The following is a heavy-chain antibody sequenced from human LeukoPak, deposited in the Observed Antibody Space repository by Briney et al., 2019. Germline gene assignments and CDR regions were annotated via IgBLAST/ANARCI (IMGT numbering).Heavy chain of an antibody. D-gene: IGHD3-9*01. J-gene: IGHJ4*02. V-gene: IGHV3-9*01. Sequence: PGGSLRLSCAASGFTFDDYAMHWVRQAPGKGLEWVSGISWNSGSIGYVDSVKGRFTISRDNAKNSLYLQMNSLRGDDTAVYYCASLATALEYDILTGDFSNNVLGFDYWGQGTLVTVSS. CDR1: GFTFDDYA. CDR2: ISWNSGSI. CDR3: ASLATALEYDILTGDFSNNVLGFDY.